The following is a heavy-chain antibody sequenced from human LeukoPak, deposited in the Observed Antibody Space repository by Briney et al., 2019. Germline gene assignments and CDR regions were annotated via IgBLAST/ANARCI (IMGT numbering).Heavy chain of an antibody. D-gene: IGHD3-10*01. CDR3: AGSMVRGVIFY. V-gene: IGHV4-39*07. CDR1: GGSISSSSYY. CDR2: IYYSGST. Sequence: SETLSLTCTVSGGSISSSSYYWGWIRQPPGKGLEWIGSIYYSGSTNYNPSLKSRVTISVDTSKNQFSLKLSSVTAADTAVYYCAGSMVRGVIFYWGQGTLVTVSS. J-gene: IGHJ4*02.